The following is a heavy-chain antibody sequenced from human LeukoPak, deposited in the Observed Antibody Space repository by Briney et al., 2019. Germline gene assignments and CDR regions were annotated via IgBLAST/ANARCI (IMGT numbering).Heavy chain of an antibody. Sequence: GGSLRLSCAASGFTFGSYAMSWVRQAPGKGLEWVSAISGNAGSTYYGDSVKGRFSISRDNSENTLYLQMNGLSAADTAVYYCAKDLYSGWNTNYYYYYMDVWGKGTTVTVSS. V-gene: IGHV3-23*01. D-gene: IGHD6-19*01. CDR3: AKDLYSGWNTNYYYYYMDV. J-gene: IGHJ6*03. CDR1: GFTFGSYA. CDR2: ISGNAGST.